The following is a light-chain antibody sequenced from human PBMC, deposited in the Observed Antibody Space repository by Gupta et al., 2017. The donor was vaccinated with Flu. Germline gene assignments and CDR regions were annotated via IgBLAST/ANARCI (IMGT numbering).Light chain of an antibody. CDR2: EDT. Sequence: QSALAQPASVSGSPGQSITISCTGTSSDVGFYKHVSWYQLHPGRAPKLLIYEDTKRPSGVSERVSGSKSGSTASLTISGLQAEDEADYYCCSYASSTLYVFGTGTKVSFI. CDR1: SSDVGFYKH. J-gene: IGLJ1*01. V-gene: IGLV2-23*01. CDR3: CSYASSTLYV.